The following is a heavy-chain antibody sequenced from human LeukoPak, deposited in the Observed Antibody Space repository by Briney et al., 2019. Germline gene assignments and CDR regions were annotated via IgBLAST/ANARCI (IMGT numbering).Heavy chain of an antibody. J-gene: IGHJ4*02. CDR3: ARVISSSWYHHDH. V-gene: IGHV1-18*01. CDR2: ISTYNANT. CDR1: GYTFIPDG. D-gene: IGHD6-13*01. Sequence: ASVKVSCKTSGYTFIPDGISWVRQAAGQGLEWMGWISTYNANTKYAQKFQGRVAMTTDTSTSTAYMELRNLRFDDAAFYYCARVISSSWYHHDHWGQGTLVTVSS.